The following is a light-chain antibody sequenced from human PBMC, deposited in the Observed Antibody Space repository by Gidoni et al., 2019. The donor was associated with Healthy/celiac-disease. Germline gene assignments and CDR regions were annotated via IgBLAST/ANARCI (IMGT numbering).Light chain of an antibody. CDR2: QDS. V-gene: IGLV3-1*01. Sequence: YELTQPPSVSVSPGQTASITCSGDKLGDKYACWYQQKPGQSPVLVIYQDSKRPAGIPERFSGSNSGNTATLTISGTQAMDEADYYCQAWDSSLVFGGGTKLTVL. CDR3: QAWDSSLV. J-gene: IGLJ2*01. CDR1: KLGDKY.